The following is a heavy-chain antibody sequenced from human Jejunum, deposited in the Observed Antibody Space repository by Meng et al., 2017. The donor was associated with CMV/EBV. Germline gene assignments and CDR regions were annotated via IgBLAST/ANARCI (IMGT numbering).Heavy chain of an antibody. V-gene: IGHV3-21*01. CDR2: IEATSTYI. J-gene: IGHJ4*02. D-gene: IGHD1-26*01. CDR1: GFAFSTYA. CDR3: ARDLVAATAPNN. Sequence: CAASGFAFSTYAMNWVRQAPGKGLEWVSSIEATSTYIYYADALKGRFTISRDNAKNSLYLQMNSLRAEDTAVYYCARDLVAATAPNNWGQGTLVTVSS.